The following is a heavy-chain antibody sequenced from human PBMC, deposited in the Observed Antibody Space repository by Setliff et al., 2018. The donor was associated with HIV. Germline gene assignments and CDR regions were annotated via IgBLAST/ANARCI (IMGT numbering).Heavy chain of an antibody. CDR2: ISRNSEEI. CDR3: VRDYKWVNWYFDL. CDR1: GFTFSSYA. J-gene: IGHJ2*01. Sequence: GGSLRLSCAASGFTFSSYAIHWVRQAPGEGLEWVSSISRNSEEISYADSVKGRFTISRDNAKYSLYLQMDNMRVDDTAVYCCVRDYKWVNWYFDLWGRGTLVTVS. D-gene: IGHD1-1*01. V-gene: IGHV3-21*01.